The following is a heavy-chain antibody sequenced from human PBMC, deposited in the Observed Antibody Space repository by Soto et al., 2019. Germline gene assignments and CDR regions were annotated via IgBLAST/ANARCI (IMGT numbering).Heavy chain of an antibody. D-gene: IGHD4-4*01. CDR1: GGSISSYY. V-gene: IGHV4-59*01. CDR2: IYYSGST. Sequence: SETLSLTCTVSGGSISSYYWSWIRQPPGKGLEWIGYIYYSGSTNYNPSLKSRVTISVDTSKNQFSLKLSSVTAADTAVYYCARGRGNLFDYWGQEPWSPSPQ. J-gene: IGHJ4*01. CDR3: ARGRGNLFDY.